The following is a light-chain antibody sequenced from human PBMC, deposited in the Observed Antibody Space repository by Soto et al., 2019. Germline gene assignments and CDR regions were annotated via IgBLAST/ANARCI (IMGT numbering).Light chain of an antibody. CDR1: SSDVGGYNY. CDR3: ISYTSSDTLV. CDR2: EVS. J-gene: IGLJ1*01. V-gene: IGLV2-14*01. Sequence: QSALTQPASVSGSPGQSITISCTGTSSDVGGYNYVSWYQQHPGKAPKLVIYEVSNRPSGVSNRFSGSKSGNAASLTISGLQAEDEADYYCISYTSSDTLVFGTGTKLTV.